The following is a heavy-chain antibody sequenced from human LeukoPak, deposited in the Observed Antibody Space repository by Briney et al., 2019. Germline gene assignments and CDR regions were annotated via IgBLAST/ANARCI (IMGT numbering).Heavy chain of an antibody. D-gene: IGHD5-12*01. CDR1: GFTFDDYA. CDR3: AKDSYIVATGELDY. J-gene: IGHJ4*02. Sequence: GGSLRLSCAASGFTFDDYAMHWVRQAPGKGLEWVSGISWNSGSIGYADSVKGRFTISRDNAKNSLCLQMNSLRAEDTALYYCAKDSYIVATGELDYWGQGTLVTVSS. CDR2: ISWNSGSI. V-gene: IGHV3-9*01.